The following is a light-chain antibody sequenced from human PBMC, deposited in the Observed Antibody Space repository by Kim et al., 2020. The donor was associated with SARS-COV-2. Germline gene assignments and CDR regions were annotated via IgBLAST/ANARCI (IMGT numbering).Light chain of an antibody. V-gene: IGLV6-57*03. CDR2: EDN. Sequence: PGKTVTIACTRSSGSIASTYVQWYQQRPGSAPTTVIYEDNQRPSGVPDRFSGSIDSSSNSASLTISGLKTEDEADYFCQSYDDSNQVFGGGTKLTVL. J-gene: IGLJ3*02. CDR3: QSYDDSNQV. CDR1: SGSIASTY.